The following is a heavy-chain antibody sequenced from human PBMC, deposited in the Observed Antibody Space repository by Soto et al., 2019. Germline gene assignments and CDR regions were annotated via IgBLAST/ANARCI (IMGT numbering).Heavy chain of an antibody. CDR3: ARDLGSGYDPGDY. CDR1: GDIFSGYS. J-gene: IGHJ4*02. CDR2: IIPIFGTT. V-gene: IGHV1-69*06. D-gene: IGHD5-12*01. Sequence: SVKVSCKTSGDIFSGYSISWVRQAPGQGLEWMGGIIPIFGTTNYAQRFHGRVTITADKSTSTVYMELYSLKSEDTAVYYCARDLGSGYDPGDYWGQGTLVNVSS.